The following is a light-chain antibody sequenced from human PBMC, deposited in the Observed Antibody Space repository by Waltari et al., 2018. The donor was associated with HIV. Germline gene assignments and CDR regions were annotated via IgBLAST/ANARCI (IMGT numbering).Light chain of an antibody. CDR2: EVS. CDR1: RNDVGGYKF. V-gene: IGLV2-14*01. CDR3: TAHTSTSTWV. Sequence: QSALTQPASVSGSPGQSITISCTGTRNDVGGYKFVSWYQQHPGKAPKLIIYEVSNRPSGVSNRFSGSKSGNTASLTISGLQAEDEADYYCTAHTSTSTWVFGGGTKLTVL. J-gene: IGLJ3*02.